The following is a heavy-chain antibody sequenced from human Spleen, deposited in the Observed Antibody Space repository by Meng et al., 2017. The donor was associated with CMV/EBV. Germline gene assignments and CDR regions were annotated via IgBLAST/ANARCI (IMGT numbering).Heavy chain of an antibody. V-gene: IGHV6-1*01. CDR1: GDSVSSTIAA. J-gene: IGHJ3*02. CDR2: TYYRSRWDS. CDR3: AKSPTYHAFDM. Sequence: SCAISGDSVSSTIAAWNWLRQSPSRGLEWLGRTYYRSRWDSDYAISVKGRIIINADTYKNQFSLQLNSVSPEDTALYYCAKSPTYHAFDMWGPGTMVTVSS.